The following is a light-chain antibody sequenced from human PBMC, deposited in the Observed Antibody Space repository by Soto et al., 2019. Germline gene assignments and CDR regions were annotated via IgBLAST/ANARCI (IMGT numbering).Light chain of an antibody. CDR1: QRVSSN. CDR3: QQRDSWPIT. CDR2: GAS. V-gene: IGKV3-15*01. J-gene: IGKJ5*01. Sequence: EIGIRQSPNSLSVLPGERAALSCSARQRVSSNLAWYQQKPGQAPRLLMYGASTRATGVPARFRGSGSGTDFTLTIIRLEPEDFAVYYCQQRDSWPITFGQGTRLEIK.